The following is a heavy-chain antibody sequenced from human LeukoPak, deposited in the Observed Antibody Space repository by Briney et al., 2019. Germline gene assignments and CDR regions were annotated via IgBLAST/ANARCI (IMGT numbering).Heavy chain of an antibody. CDR2: IYPDDSDT. CDR1: EYSFPNYC. J-gene: IGHJ4*02. V-gene: IGHV5-51*01. D-gene: IGHD6-13*01. Sequence: GESLKISCKHSEYSFPNYCIGWVRQMPGKGLEWMGIIYPDDSDTRYSPSFQGQFTISADKSISTAYLQWSSLKASDTAMYYCAIGRGGQQLGDYWGQGTLVTVSS. CDR3: AIGRGGQQLGDY.